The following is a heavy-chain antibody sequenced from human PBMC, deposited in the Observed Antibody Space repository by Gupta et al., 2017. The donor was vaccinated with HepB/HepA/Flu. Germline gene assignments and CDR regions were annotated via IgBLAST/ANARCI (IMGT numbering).Heavy chain of an antibody. Sequence: QVQLQESGPGLVKPSQTLSLTCSVSGGSITSGGFYWNWIRQLPGKGLEWIGYIHYSGSTFYNRTLKSRVTISIDTSQSQFSVKLSAVTAADTAVYFCARERCTIFGVVIEYYGMEVWGQGTNGTVSS. J-gene: IGHJ6*02. CDR3: ARERCTIFGVVIEYYGMEV. CDR1: GGSITSGGFY. CDR2: IHYSGST. D-gene: IGHD3-3*01. V-gene: IGHV4-31*03.